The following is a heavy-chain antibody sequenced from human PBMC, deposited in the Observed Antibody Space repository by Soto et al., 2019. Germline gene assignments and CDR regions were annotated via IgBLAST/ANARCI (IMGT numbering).Heavy chain of an antibody. Sequence: LSLTCTVSGGSISSSSYYWGWIRQPPGKGLEWIGSIYYSGSTYYNPSLKSRVTISVDTSKNQFSLKLSSVTAADTAVYYCARPHSSNYYDSSTYSWFDPWGQGTLVTVSS. D-gene: IGHD3-22*01. CDR2: IYYSGST. J-gene: IGHJ5*02. CDR1: GGSISSSSYY. V-gene: IGHV4-39*01. CDR3: ARPHSSNYYDSSTYSWFDP.